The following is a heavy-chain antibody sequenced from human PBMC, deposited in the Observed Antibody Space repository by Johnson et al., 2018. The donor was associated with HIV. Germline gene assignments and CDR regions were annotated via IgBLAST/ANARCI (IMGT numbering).Heavy chain of an antibody. J-gene: IGHJ3*02. CDR2: IYSGGST. CDR3: ARESNGDYVAFDI. Sequence: EQVVESGGGLIQPGGSLRLSCAASGFTVSSNYMSWVRQAPGKGLEWVSLIYSGGSTYYADSVKGRFTISRDDSRNTLHLQMNSLRAEDTAVYYCARESNGDYVAFDIWGQGTMVTVSS. D-gene: IGHD4-17*01. CDR1: GFTVSSNY. V-gene: IGHV3-53*01.